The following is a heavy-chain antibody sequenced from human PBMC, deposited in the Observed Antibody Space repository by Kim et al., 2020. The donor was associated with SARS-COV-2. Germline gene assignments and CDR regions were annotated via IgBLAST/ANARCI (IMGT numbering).Heavy chain of an antibody. CDR2: IGIAGDT. J-gene: IGHJ2*01. CDR1: GFIFSNYD. D-gene: IGHD4-17*01. CDR3: ARAGLREWYIDL. Sequence: GGSLRLSCAASGFIFSNYDMHWVRQATGKGLEWVSAIGIAGDTYYPGSVKGRFTISRENGKNSLYLQMNSLRVGDTAVYYCARAGLREWYIDLWGRGTLVTVSS. V-gene: IGHV3-13*01.